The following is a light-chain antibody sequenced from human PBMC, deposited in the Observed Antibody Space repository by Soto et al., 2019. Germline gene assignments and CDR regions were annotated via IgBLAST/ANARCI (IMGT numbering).Light chain of an antibody. CDR3: QQSYSIPWT. J-gene: IGKJ1*01. CDR2: AAS. V-gene: IGKV1-39*01. CDR1: QSISFY. Sequence: DLQMTQSPSSLSASVGDRVTITCRASQSISFYLNWYQQKPGKAPKLLIYAASSLQSGVPSRFSGSGSGTDFTLTISSLQPEDFATYYCQQSYSIPWTFGQGTKVEIK.